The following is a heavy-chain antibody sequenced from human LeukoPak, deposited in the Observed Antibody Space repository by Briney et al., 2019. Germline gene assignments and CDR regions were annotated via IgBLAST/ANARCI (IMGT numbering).Heavy chain of an antibody. CDR3: ARFVVVTAQFDY. CDR2: ISSSSSYI. CDR1: GFTFSSYS. D-gene: IGHD2-21*02. Sequence: GGSLRLSCAASGFTFSSYSMNWVRQAPGKGLEWVSSISSSSSYIYYADSVKGRFTISRDNAKNSLYLQLNSLRAEDTAVYYCARFVVVTAQFDYWGQGTLVTVSS. V-gene: IGHV3-21*01. J-gene: IGHJ4*02.